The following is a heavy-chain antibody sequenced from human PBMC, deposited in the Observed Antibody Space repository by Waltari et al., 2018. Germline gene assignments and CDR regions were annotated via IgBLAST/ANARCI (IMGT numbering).Heavy chain of an antibody. CDR1: GFNLSSYA. CDR2: ISGSGGST. D-gene: IGHD5-18*01. Sequence: EVQLLESGGGLVQPGGSLSLSCAASGFNLSSYAMSWFLQAPGKGLEWVSAISGSGGSTHYADSVKGRFTISRDNSKNTLYLQMNSLRAEDTAVYYCAKDGGYSYGSNWFGPWGQGTLVTVSS. CDR3: AKDGGYSYGSNWFGP. V-gene: IGHV3-23*01. J-gene: IGHJ5*02.